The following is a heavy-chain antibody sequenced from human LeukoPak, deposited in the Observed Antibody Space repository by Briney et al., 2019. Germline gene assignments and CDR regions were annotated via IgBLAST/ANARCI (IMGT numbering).Heavy chain of an antibody. CDR1: GSSFTSYW. D-gene: IGHD4-17*01. CDR2: IYPGESDN. Sequence: GASLQISCEGSGSSFTSYWSGGGRQLGGKGVEGMGIIYPGESDNKYSTSLEGQVTISADKSISTAYLQWSSLKASDTAMYYCARHYVPGTVTFWYFDLWGRGTLVTVSS. J-gene: IGHJ2*01. V-gene: IGHV5-51*01. CDR3: ARHYVPGTVTFWYFDL.